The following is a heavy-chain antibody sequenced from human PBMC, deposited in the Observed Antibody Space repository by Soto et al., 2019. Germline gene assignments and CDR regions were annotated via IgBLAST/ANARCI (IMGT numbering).Heavy chain of an antibody. CDR3: AREYCSGGSCRPDP. D-gene: IGHD2-15*01. CDR2: INPTDGST. CDR1: RYTFTSYY. Sequence: GASAEVSCEASRYTFTSYYLQWVCQSPGQGLEWMGIINPTDGSTIYAQKFQGRVIMTRDTSTSTVYMDLSSLRSEDTAVYYCAREYCSGGSCRPDPWGQGTLVTVSS. V-gene: IGHV1-46*03. J-gene: IGHJ5*02.